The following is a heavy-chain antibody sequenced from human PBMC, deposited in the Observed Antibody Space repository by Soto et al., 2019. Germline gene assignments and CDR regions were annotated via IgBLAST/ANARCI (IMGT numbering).Heavy chain of an antibody. J-gene: IGHJ4*02. CDR1: GFTFSGSA. D-gene: IGHD2-15*01. CDR2: SRSKANNYAT. CDR3: TTGPTYCSGGSCHED. Sequence: GGSLRLSCAASGFTFSGSAMHWVRQASGKGLEWVGRSRSKANNYATAYIASVKGRFTISRDDSKNTAYLQMNSLKTEDTAVYYCTTGPTYCSGGSCHEDWGQGT. V-gene: IGHV3-73*01.